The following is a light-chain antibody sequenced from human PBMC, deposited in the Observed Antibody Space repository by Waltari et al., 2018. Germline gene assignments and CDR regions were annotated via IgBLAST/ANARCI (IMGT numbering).Light chain of an antibody. CDR3: CSYAASYVV. V-gene: IGLV2-11*01. Sequence: QYALTQPPSASGSPGPSLTLSRTGATSGVGGFTYVSWYQQHPGKAPKLMIYDVSKRPSGVPDRFSGSKSGYTASLTISGLQAEDEADYYCCSYAASYVVFGGGTKLTVL. CDR2: DVS. CDR1: TSGVGGFTY. J-gene: IGLJ2*01.